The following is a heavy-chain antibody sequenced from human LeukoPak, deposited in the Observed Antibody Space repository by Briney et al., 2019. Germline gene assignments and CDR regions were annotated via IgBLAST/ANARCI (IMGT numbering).Heavy chain of an antibody. J-gene: IGHJ2*01. V-gene: IGHV3-74*01. CDR2: LNSDGTNT. Sequence: GGSLRLSCAASGFTFSSYSMYWVRQAPGKGLVWVSCLNSDGTNTYHADSVKGRVTISRDNAKNTVYLEMNSLRAEDTAVYYCARGGLRNWYFDLWGRGTLVTVSS. D-gene: IGHD5-12*01. CDR3: ARGGLRNWYFDL. CDR1: GFTFSSYS.